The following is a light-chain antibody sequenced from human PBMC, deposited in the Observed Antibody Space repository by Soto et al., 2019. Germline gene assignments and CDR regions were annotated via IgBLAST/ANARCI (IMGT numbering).Light chain of an antibody. V-gene: IGKV1-5*03. CDR1: QSISSW. CDR3: QQYNSYWT. J-gene: IGKJ1*01. CDR2: TAS. Sequence: DIVMTQSPSTLSASVGDRVTIACRASQSISSWLAWYQQKPGKAPKLLIYTASSLESGVPSRFSGSGSGTEFTLTISSLQPDDFATYYCQQYNSYWTFGQGTKVDIK.